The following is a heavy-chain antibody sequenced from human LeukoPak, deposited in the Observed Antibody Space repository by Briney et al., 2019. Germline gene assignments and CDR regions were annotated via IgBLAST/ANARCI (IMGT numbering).Heavy chain of an antibody. CDR2: INPSGGST. CDR1: GYTFTSYY. D-gene: IGHD3-22*01. J-gene: IGHJ4*02. V-gene: IGHV1-46*01. CDR3: AVLGSSGSPTR. Sequence: ASVKVPCKASGYTFTSYYMHWVRQAPGQGLEWMGIINPSGGSTSYAQKFQGRVTMTRDMSTSTVYMELSSLRSEDTAVYYCAVLGSSGSPTRWGQGTLVTVSS.